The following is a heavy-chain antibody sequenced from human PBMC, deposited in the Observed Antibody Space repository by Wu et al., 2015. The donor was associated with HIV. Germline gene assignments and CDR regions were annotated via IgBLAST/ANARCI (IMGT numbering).Heavy chain of an antibody. CDR2: INPYSGAR. CDR1: GYTFTDFY. Sequence: QVELLQSGAEVKKPGASVKISCEASGYTFTDFYFHWVRQAPGQGLEWVGWINPYSGARDYAQKFQGRVTMTRNTSISTAYMELSSLRSEDTAVYYCARGGGSGSYPTFYYYYAMDVWGQGTTVTVSS. V-gene: IGHV1-8*02. CDR3: ARGGGSGSYPTFYYYYAMDV. J-gene: IGHJ6*02. D-gene: IGHD3-10*01.